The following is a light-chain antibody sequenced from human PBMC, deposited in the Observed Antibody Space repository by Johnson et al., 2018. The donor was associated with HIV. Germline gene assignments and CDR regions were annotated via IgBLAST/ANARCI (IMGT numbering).Light chain of an antibody. J-gene: IGLJ1*01. CDR2: ENN. Sequence: QSVLTQPPSVSAAPGQKVTISCSGSNSNIGNNYVSWYQQLPGTAPKLLIYENNKRPSGIPDRFSGSKSGTSATLGITGLQTGDEADYYCGTWDSSLSAEVFGTVIKFTVL. V-gene: IGLV1-51*02. CDR3: GTWDSSLSAEV. CDR1: NSNIGNNY.